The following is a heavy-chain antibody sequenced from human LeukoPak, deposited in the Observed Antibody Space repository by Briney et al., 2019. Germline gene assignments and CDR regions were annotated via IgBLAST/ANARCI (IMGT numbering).Heavy chain of an antibody. CDR3: ARDLGLGNYYDSSGYYKRFDY. CDR2: ISAYNGNT. V-gene: IGHV1-18*01. J-gene: IGHJ4*02. CDR1: GGTFSSYA. Sequence: ASVKVSCKASGGTFSSYAISWVRQAPGQGLEWMGWISAYNGNTNYAQKLQGRVTMTTDTSTSTAYMELRSLRSDDTAVYYCARDLGLGNYYDSSGYYKRFDYWGQGTLVTVSS. D-gene: IGHD3-22*01.